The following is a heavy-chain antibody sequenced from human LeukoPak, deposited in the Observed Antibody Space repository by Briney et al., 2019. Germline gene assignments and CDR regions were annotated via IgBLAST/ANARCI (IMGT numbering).Heavy chain of an antibody. CDR2: IKQDGSER. CDR3: TKKTGEY. J-gene: IGHJ4*02. CDR1: GFTFSSYA. Sequence: GGSLRLSCAASGFTFSSYAMSWVRQAPGKGLEWVANIKQDGSERYYVDSVKGRFTISRDNAKNSLYLQMNSLRVEDTAVYYCTKKTGEYWGQGTLVTVSA. V-gene: IGHV3-7*03.